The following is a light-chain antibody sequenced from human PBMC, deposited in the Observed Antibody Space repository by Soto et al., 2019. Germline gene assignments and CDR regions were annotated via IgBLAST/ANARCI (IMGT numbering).Light chain of an antibody. CDR1: QTVSSY. Sequence: EIVMTQSPATLPVSPGERATLSCRASQTVSSYLLWYQQKPGQAPRLLIYDASNRATGIPARFSGSGSGTDFTLTISSLEPEDFAVYYCQQRSNWPPITFGQGTRLENK. J-gene: IGKJ5*01. CDR2: DAS. CDR3: QQRSNWPPIT. V-gene: IGKV3-11*01.